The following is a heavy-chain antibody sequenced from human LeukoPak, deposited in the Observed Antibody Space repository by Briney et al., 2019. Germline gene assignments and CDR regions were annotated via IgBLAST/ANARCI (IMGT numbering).Heavy chain of an antibody. Sequence: ASVKVSCKASGYTFTSYDINWVRQATGQGLEWMGWMNPNSGNTGYAQKFQGRVTMTRNTSISTAYMELSSLRSEDTAVYYCARAAAGLRYYYYYYMDVWGKGTTVTISS. V-gene: IGHV1-8*01. CDR2: MNPNSGNT. CDR1: GYTFTSYD. D-gene: IGHD6-13*01. CDR3: ARAAAGLRYYYYYYMDV. J-gene: IGHJ6*03.